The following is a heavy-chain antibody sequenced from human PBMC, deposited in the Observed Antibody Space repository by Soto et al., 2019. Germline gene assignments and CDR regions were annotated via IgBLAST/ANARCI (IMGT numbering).Heavy chain of an antibody. V-gene: IGHV4-30-4*01. CDR3: ARGPYYYDSSGYFRDY. Sequence: SETLSLTCTVSGGSISSGDYYWSWIRQPPGKGLEWIGYIYYSGSTYYNPSLKSRVTISVDTSKNQFSMKLSSVTAADTSVYYCARGPYYYDSSGYFRDYWGQGTLVTVS. J-gene: IGHJ4*02. D-gene: IGHD3-22*01. CDR2: IYYSGST. CDR1: GGSISSGDYY.